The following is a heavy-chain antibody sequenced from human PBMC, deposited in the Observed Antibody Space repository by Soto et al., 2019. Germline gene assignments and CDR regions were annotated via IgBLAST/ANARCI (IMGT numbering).Heavy chain of an antibody. CDR3: ARIIDGAGSAY. CDR2: ISGDGAGT. D-gene: IGHD6-13*01. J-gene: IGHJ4*02. CDR1: GFTFRNYG. Sequence: GGSLRLSCVGSGFTFRNYGMTWVRQASGKGLDWVSSISGDGAGTYYADSVKGWFTISRDNSKSTLFLQMSSLTAEDTAVYYCARIIDGAGSAYWGQGSPVTV. V-gene: IGHV3-23*01.